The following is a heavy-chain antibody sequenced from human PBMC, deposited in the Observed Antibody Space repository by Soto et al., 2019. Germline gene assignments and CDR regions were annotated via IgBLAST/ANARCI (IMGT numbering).Heavy chain of an antibody. Sequence: GESLKISCMGSGYSFTSYWIGWVRQMPGKGLEWMGIIYPGDSDTRYSPSFQGQVTISADKSISTAYLQWSSLKAPDTAMYYCARLQSMIVVVITPLDYGMDVWGQGTTVTVSS. CDR1: GYSFTSYW. CDR2: IYPGDSDT. D-gene: IGHD3-22*01. J-gene: IGHJ6*02. CDR3: ARLQSMIVVVITPLDYGMDV. V-gene: IGHV5-51*01.